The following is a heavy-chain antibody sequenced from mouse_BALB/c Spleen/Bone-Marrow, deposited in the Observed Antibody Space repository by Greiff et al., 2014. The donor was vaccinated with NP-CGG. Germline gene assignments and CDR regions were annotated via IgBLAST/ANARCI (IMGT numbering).Heavy chain of an antibody. CDR1: GCTFTSSW. Sequence: QVQLQQPGSVLVRPGASVKLSCKASGCTFTSSWMHWAKQRPGQGLEWIGEIHPNSGNTNYNENFKSKDILTEDTSSNTAYVDLSSLTSEDSAVYYCARSGFDYWGQGTTLTVSS. V-gene: IGHV1S130*01. CDR2: IHPNSGNT. J-gene: IGHJ2*01. D-gene: IGHD4-1*01. CDR3: ARSGFDY.